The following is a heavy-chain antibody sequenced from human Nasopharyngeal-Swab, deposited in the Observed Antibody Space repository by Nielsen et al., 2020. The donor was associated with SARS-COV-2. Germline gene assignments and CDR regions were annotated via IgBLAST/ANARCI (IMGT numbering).Heavy chain of an antibody. J-gene: IGHJ6*02. D-gene: IGHD3-10*01. CDR2: ISYDGSNK. CDR1: GFTFSSYG. V-gene: IGHV3-30*18. CDR3: AKEELYYGDV. Sequence: GESLKISCAASGFTFSSYGMHWVRQAPGKGLEWVAVISYDGSNKYYADSVKGRFTISRGNSKNTLYLQMNSLRAEDTAVYYCAKEELYYGDVWGQGTTVTVSS.